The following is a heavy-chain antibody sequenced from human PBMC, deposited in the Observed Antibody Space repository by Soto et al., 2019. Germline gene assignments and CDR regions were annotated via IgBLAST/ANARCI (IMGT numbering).Heavy chain of an antibody. CDR3: AHRRGGSSGWYWVYHWFDP. Sequence: QITLKESGPTLVKPTQTLTLTCTFSGFSLSTSGVGVGWIRQPPGKALEWLALIYWDDDKRYSPSLKSRLTITNDTSKKHVVLTMTHMDPVDTAKYYCAHRRGGSSGWYWVYHWFDPWGQGTLGTGSS. CDR2: IYWDDDK. V-gene: IGHV2-5*02. CDR1: GFSLSTSGVG. D-gene: IGHD6-19*01. J-gene: IGHJ5*02.